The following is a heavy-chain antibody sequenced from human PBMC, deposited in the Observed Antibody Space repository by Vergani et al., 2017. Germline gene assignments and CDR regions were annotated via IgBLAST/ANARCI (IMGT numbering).Heavy chain of an antibody. CDR3: ASPEYSSSADERAFDI. D-gene: IGHD6-6*01. J-gene: IGHJ3*02. CDR2: MYHSGST. Sequence: QVQLQESGPGLVKPSETLSLTCSVSGGSMSGYYWSWIRQPPGKELEWIGYMYHSGSTNYNPSLETRVTISGDTSKNQFSLKLNSVTAADTAVYYCASPEYSSSADERAFDIWGQGTMVTVSS. V-gene: IGHV4-59*01. CDR1: GGSMSGYY.